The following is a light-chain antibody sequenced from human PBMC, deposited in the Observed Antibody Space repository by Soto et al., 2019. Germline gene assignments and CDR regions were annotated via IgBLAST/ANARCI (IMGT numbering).Light chain of an antibody. Sequence: DIEMTQSPSTLSASIGDRVTITCRASQSIDSWLAWYQQKPGKAPKLLIYKASSLQTGVPSRFSGSGSGTEFNLTISSLQTDDFSTYYCQHYNSYSRTFGQRTKVEVK. CDR2: KAS. J-gene: IGKJ1*01. V-gene: IGKV1-5*03. CDR1: QSIDSW. CDR3: QHYNSYSRT.